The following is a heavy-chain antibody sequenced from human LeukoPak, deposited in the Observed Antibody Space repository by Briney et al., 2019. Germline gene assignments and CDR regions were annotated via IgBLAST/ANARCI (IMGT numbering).Heavy chain of an antibody. CDR3: AELGITMIGGV. V-gene: IGHV3-23*01. Sequence: PGGSLRLSCAASGFTFSIYAMSWVRQAPGKGLEWVSTISGSGDNTYYAESVKGRFTISRDNAKNSLYLQMNSLRAEDTAVYYCAELGITMIGGVWGKGTTVTISS. CDR2: ISGSGDNT. J-gene: IGHJ6*04. CDR1: GFTFSIYA. D-gene: IGHD3-10*02.